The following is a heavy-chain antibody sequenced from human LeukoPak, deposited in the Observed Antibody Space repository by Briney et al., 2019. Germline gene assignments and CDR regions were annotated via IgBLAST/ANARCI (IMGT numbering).Heavy chain of an antibody. CDR1: GFXFSNFA. CDR2: FSVSGGST. Sequence: GGSLRLSCAASGFXFSNFAISWVRQAPGKGLEWVSGFSVSGGSTYYADSVKGRFTISRDNSENSLYLQMNTLRAEDTAVYYCARGENGIRAGFDIWGQGTMVTVSS. CDR3: ARGENGIRAGFDI. J-gene: IGHJ3*02. D-gene: IGHD1-1*01. V-gene: IGHV3-23*01.